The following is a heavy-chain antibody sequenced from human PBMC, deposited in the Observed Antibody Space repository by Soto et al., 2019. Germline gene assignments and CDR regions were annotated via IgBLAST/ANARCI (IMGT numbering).Heavy chain of an antibody. CDR3: AKDRLLWFGELFASFDY. CDR1: GFTFSSYA. D-gene: IGHD3-10*01. V-gene: IGHV3-23*01. CDR2: ISGSGGST. J-gene: IGHJ4*02. Sequence: GGSLRLSCAASGFTFSSYAMSWVHQAPGKGLEWVSAISGSGGSTYYADSVKGRFTISRDNSKNTLYLQMNSLRAEDTAVYYCAKDRLLWFGELFASFDYWGQGTLVTVSS.